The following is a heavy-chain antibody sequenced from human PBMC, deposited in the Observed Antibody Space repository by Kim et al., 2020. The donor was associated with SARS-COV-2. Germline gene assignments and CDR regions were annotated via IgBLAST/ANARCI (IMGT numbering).Heavy chain of an antibody. V-gene: IGHV1-8*01. CDR2: MNPNSGNT. CDR1: GYTFTSYD. CDR3: ARGLWFGEFPGSYYYYYGMDV. D-gene: IGHD3-10*01. J-gene: IGHJ6*02. Sequence: ASVKVSCKASGYTFTSYDINWVRQATGQGLEWMGWMNPNSGNTGYAQKFQGRVTMTRNTSISTAYMELSSLRSEDTAVYYCARGLWFGEFPGSYYYYYGMDVWGQGTTVTVSS.